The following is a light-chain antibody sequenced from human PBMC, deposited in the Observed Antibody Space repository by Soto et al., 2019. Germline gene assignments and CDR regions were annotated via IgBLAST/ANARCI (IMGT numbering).Light chain of an antibody. V-gene: IGKV3-11*01. CDR1: QSVSSN. Sequence: ERVMTQSPSTLSVSPGEKVTLSCRASQSVSSNLAWYQQKPGQAPRLLIYDASNRATGIPARFSGSGSGTDFTLTISSLEPEDFAVYYCQQRSNWPTFGPGTKVDIK. CDR2: DAS. CDR3: QQRSNWPT. J-gene: IGKJ3*01.